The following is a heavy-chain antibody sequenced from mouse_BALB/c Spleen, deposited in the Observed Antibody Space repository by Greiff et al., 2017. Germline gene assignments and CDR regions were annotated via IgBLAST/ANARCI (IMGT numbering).Heavy chain of an antibody. CDR3: TRWGDGYFSYAMDY. CDR1: GYTFTSYY. V-gene: IGHV1S81*02. Sequence: QVQLQQSGAELVKPGASVKLSCKASGYTFTSYYMYWVKQRPGQGLEWIGEINPSNGGTNFNEKFKSKATLTVDKSSSTAYMQLSSLTSEDSAVYYCTRWGDGYFSYAMDYWGQGTSVTVSS. CDR2: INPSNGGT. D-gene: IGHD2-3*01. J-gene: IGHJ4*01.